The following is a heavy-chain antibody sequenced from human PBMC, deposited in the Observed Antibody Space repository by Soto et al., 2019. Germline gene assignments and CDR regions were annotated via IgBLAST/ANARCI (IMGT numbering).Heavy chain of an antibody. CDR1: GGSISSSSYY. CDR2: IYYSGST. J-gene: IGHJ5*02. CDR3: AGGSHNWFDP. Sequence: LSLTCTVSGGSISSSSYYWGWIRQPPGKGLEWIGSIYYSGSTYYNPSLKSRVTISVDTSKNQFSLKLSSVTAADTAVYYCAGGSHNWFDPWGQGTLVTVSS. V-gene: IGHV4-39*01. D-gene: IGHD1-26*01.